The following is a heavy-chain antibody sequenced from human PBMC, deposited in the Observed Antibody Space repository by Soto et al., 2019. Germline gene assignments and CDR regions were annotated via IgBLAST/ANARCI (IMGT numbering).Heavy chain of an antibody. CDR1: GFSFSFSNAW. Sequence: VQLVESGGGLVKPGGSLTLSCAASGFSFSFSNAWMSWVRQAPGKGLEWVGRIRSSTDGGTTEIAAPVKGRFTISRDDSKKTLYLQMNSLRIEDTGVYYCTTDQGWSGGHWGQVTLVTVSS. D-gene: IGHD3-10*02. V-gene: IGHV3-15*07. J-gene: IGHJ4*02. CDR3: TTDQGWSGGH. CDR2: IRSSTDGGTT.